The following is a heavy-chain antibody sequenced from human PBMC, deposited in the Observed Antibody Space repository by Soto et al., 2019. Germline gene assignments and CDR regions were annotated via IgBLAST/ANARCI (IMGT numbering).Heavy chain of an antibody. V-gene: IGHV3-23*01. Sequence: EVQLLESGGGLVQPGGSLRLSCAASGFTFTNYAMSWVRRAPGRGLEWFSTITGDGIDTYHADSVKGRFTISRDNSKNTLYLQMNSLRAEDTAVYYCARRVIGSSRAFDIWGQGTMVTVSS. J-gene: IGHJ3*02. CDR1: GFTFTNYA. CDR2: ITGDGIDT. CDR3: ARRVIGSSRAFDI. D-gene: IGHD3-10*01.